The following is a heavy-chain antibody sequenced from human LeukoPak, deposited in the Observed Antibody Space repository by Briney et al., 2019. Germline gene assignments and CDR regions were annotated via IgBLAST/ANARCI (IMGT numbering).Heavy chain of an antibody. D-gene: IGHD3-10*01. CDR2: IIASGRDT. V-gene: IGHV3-23*01. Sequence: TGGSLRLSCAASGFTFSDYAMNWVRQAPGRGLEWGSGIIASGRDTYYADSVKGRFTISRDTSKNTLYLQMTSLRAEDTAVYYCAKERYYYGLGYYFEHWGQGALVTVSS. CDR3: AKERYYYGLGYYFEH. CDR1: GFTFSDYA. J-gene: IGHJ4*02.